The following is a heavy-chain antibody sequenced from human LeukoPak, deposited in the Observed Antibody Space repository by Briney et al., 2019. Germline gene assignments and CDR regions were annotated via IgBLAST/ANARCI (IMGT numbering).Heavy chain of an antibody. D-gene: IGHD6-13*01. J-gene: IGHJ4*02. V-gene: IGHV3-30*04. CDR1: GFTFSSYA. CDR2: ISYDGSNK. CDR3: AKSFGPVIAAAGTGAD. Sequence: GGSLRLSCAASGFTFSSYAMHWVRQAPGKGLEWVAVISYDGSNKYYADSVKGRFTISRDNSKNTLYLQMNSLRAEDTAVYYCAKSFGPVIAAAGTGADWGQGTLVTVSS.